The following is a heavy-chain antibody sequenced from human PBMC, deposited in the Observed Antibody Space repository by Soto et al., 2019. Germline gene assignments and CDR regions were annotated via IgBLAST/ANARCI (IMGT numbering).Heavy chain of an antibody. D-gene: IGHD6-19*01. CDR3: ARGTAVAPWRYFLH. J-gene: IGHJ1*01. Sequence: GGSLRLSCAASGFTFSSYEMNWVRQAPGKGLEWVSYISSSGSTIYYADSVKGRFTISRDNAKNSLYLQMNSLRAEDTAVYYCARGTAVAPWRYFLHWGQGTLVTVSS. V-gene: IGHV3-48*03. CDR1: GFTFSSYE. CDR2: ISSSGSTI.